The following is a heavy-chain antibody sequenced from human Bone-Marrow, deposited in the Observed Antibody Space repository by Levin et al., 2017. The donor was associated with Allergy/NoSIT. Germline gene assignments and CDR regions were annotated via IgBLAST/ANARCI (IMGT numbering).Heavy chain of an antibody. CDR2: ISGGGGRT. D-gene: IGHD6-19*01. CDR1: GFTFSTYA. CDR3: AKGMELWDIIAVGPPFDY. J-gene: IGHJ4*02. Sequence: GGSLRLSCTASGFTFSTYAMSWVRQAPGKGLEWVSSISGGGGRTDYADSVKGRFTISRDNSKNTLYLQMNSLRVQDTAVYYCAKGMELWDIIAVGPPFDYWGQGTLVTVSS. V-gene: IGHV3-23*01.